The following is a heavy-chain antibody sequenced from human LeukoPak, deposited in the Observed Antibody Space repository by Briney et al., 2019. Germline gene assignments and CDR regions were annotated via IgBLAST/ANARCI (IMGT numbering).Heavy chain of an antibody. Sequence: TSETLSLTCTVSGGSISSSSYYWGWIRQPPGKGLEWIGRIYYSGSTYYNPSLKSRVTISVDTSKNQFSLKLSSVTAADTAVYYCASFCSSTSCYMFQDWFDPWGQGTLVTVSS. CDR1: GGSISSSSYY. V-gene: IGHV4-39*07. CDR2: IYYSGST. CDR3: ASFCSSTSCYMFQDWFDP. D-gene: IGHD2-2*02. J-gene: IGHJ5*02.